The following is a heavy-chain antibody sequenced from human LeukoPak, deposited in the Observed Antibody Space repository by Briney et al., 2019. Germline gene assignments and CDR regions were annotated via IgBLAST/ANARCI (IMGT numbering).Heavy chain of an antibody. Sequence: GGSLRLSCAASGFTFSDPWRHWVRQAPGKGLVWVSHISSDESSTTYADSVKGRFTISRDNRKNTLYLQMNSLRVEDTAMYYCTRSPDGRNWSDPWGQGTLVTVSS. V-gene: IGHV3-74*01. CDR3: TRSPDGRNWSDP. J-gene: IGHJ5*02. CDR1: GFTFSDPW. CDR2: ISSDESST. D-gene: IGHD1-14*01.